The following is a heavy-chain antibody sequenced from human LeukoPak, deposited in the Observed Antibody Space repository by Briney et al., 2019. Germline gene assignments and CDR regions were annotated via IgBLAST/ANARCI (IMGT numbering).Heavy chain of an antibody. CDR1: GFTVSSNY. CDR2: IYSGGFT. D-gene: IGHD6-13*01. V-gene: IGHV3-53*01. J-gene: IGHJ4*02. Sequence: TGGSLRLSCAASGFTVSSNYMSWVRQAPGKGLEWVSVIYSGGFTYYADSVKGRFTISRDNSKNTLYLQMNSLRAEDTAVYYCARVTGIEAAGEIDYWGQGTLVTVSS. CDR3: ARVTGIEAAGEIDY.